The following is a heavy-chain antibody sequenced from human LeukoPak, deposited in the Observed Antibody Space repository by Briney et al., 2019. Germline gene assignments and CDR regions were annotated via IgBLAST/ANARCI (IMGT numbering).Heavy chain of an antibody. V-gene: IGHV3-53*01. CDR3: ARNSDRYGVS. D-gene: IGHD6-19*01. CDR1: GSTVSRNY. Sequence: GGSLRLSCAASGSTVSRNYMSWVRQSPGKGLYWVSVIFSSGSTYYADSVRGRFTISRDNSKNMLYLQMNSLRGDDTAVYYCARNSDRYGVSWGQGTLVTVSS. CDR2: IFSSGST. J-gene: IGHJ4*02.